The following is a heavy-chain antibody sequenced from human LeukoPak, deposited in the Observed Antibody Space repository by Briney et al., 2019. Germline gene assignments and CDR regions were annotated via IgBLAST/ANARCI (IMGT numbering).Heavy chain of an antibody. V-gene: IGHV7-4-1*02. CDR2: INTNTENP. J-gene: IGHJ4*02. CDR3: ARMGYCTRATCGGAFDF. D-gene: IGHD2-8*01. CDR1: GYTFTSYA. Sequence: VASVTVSCTASGYTFTSYAMNWVRPAPGQGLEWMGWINTNTENPAYAQGFTGRFVFSLDISVSTAYLQISSLKAEDTAVYYCARMGYCTRATCGGAFDFWGQGTLVTVSS.